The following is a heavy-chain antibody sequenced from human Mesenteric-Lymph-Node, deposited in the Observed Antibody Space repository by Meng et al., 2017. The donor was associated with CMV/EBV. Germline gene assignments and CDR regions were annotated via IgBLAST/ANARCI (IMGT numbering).Heavy chain of an antibody. CDR1: GFTFSSYC. V-gene: IGHV3-7*01. CDR2: IKQDGSEK. J-gene: IGHJ3*02. CDR3: ARDYPMIVDDAFDI. D-gene: IGHD3-22*01. Sequence: GESLKISCAASGFTFSSYCMSWVRQAPGKGLEWVANIKQDGSEKYYGDSVKGRFTISRDNAKNSLYLQMNSLRAEDTAVYYCARDYPMIVDDAFDIWGHGTMVTVSS.